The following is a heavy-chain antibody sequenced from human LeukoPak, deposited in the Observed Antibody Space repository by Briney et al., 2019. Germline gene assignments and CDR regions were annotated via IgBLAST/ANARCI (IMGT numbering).Heavy chain of an antibody. CDR2: ISSSSSYI. D-gene: IGHD3-3*01. CDR3: ARELGLRFLEWSPSSYGMDV. J-gene: IGHJ6*02. Sequence: GGSLRLSCAASGFTFSSYSTNWVRQAPGKGLEWVSSISSSSSYIYYADSVKGRFTISRDNAKNSLYLQMNSLRAEDTAVYYCARELGLRFLEWSPSSYGMDVWGQGTTVTVSS. CDR1: GFTFSSYS. V-gene: IGHV3-21*01.